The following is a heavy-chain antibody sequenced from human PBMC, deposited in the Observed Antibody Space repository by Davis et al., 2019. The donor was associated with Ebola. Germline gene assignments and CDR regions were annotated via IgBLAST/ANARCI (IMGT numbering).Heavy chain of an antibody. Sequence: GGSLRLSCAAAGFTFRSYGMHWVRQAPGKGLEWLAVISYDGSNKYYADSVKGRFSISRDNSKNTLYLQMNSLRAEDTAVYYCAKDVLLWFGEWATYGMDVCGQGTPVTVSS. D-gene: IGHD3-10*01. CDR3: AKDVLLWFGEWATYGMDV. CDR1: GFTFRSYG. J-gene: IGHJ6*02. V-gene: IGHV3-30*18. CDR2: ISYDGSNK.